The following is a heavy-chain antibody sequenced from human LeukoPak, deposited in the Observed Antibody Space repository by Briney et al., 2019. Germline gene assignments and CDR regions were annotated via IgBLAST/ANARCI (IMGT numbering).Heavy chain of an antibody. V-gene: IGHV4-61*02. CDR2: IYTSGST. CDR1: GGSISSGSYY. Sequence: SETLSLTCTVSGGSISSGSYYWSWIRQPAGKGLEWIGRIYTSGSTNYNPSLKSRVTISVDTSKNQFSLKLSSVTAADTAVYYCASRRPTWSFDYWGQGTLVTVSS. CDR3: ASRRPTWSFDY. D-gene: IGHD1-1*01. J-gene: IGHJ4*02.